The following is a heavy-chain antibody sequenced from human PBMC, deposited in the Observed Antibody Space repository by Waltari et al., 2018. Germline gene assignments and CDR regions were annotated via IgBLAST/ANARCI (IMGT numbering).Heavy chain of an antibody. CDR2: SNPSGGST. Sequence: QVQLVQSGAEVKMPGASVKVSCKASGLSFTNNFFHWVRQAPGQGLEWRGISNPSGGSTSYGKKCRGRVTMTRDTSTNTLYMELSSLKSKDTAVYYCARDGDDHAFDIWGQGTMVTVSS. CDR1: GLSFTNNF. J-gene: IGHJ3*02. D-gene: IGHD1-1*01. CDR3: ARDGDDHAFDI. V-gene: IGHV1-46*01.